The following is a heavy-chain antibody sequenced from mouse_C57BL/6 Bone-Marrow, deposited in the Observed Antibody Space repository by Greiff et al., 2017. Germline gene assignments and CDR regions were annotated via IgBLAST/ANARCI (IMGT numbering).Heavy chain of an antibody. CDR3: AIAGDELVSPYYFDC. J-gene: IGHJ2*01. V-gene: IGHV1-74*01. CDR2: IHPSDSDT. Sequence: VQLQQPGAELVKPGASVKVSCKASGYTFTSYWMHWVKQRPGQGLEWIGRIHPSDSDTNYNQKFKGKATLTVDKSSSTAYMQLSSLTSEDSAVYYCAIAGDELVSPYYFDCWGQSTTLTVAS. D-gene: IGHD6-2*01. CDR1: GYTFTSYW.